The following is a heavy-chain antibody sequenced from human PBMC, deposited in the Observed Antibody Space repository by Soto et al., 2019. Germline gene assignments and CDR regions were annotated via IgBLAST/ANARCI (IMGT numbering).Heavy chain of an antibody. CDR3: ARGYKGFYGYLNYYYYMDV. D-gene: IGHD4-17*01. Sequence: SETLSLTCAVYGGSFSGYYWSWIRQPPGKGLEWIGEINHSGSTNYNPSLKSRVTISVDTSKNQFSLKLSSVTAADTAVYYCARGYKGFYGYLNYYYYMDVWGKGTTVTVSS. CDR2: INHSGST. CDR1: GGSFSGYY. J-gene: IGHJ6*03. V-gene: IGHV4-34*01.